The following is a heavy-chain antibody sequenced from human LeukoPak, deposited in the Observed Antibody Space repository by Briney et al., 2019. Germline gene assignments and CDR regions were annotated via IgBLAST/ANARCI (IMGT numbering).Heavy chain of an antibody. V-gene: IGHV3-33*06. CDR3: AKDFQGGAYFDY. J-gene: IGHJ4*02. CDR2: IWYDGSNK. D-gene: IGHD3-16*01. CDR1: GFIFSNYG. Sequence: GGSLRLSCAASGFIFSNYGMHWVRQAPGKGLEWVAVIWYDGSNKYYADSVKGRFTVSRDNSKNTLYLQMSSLRAEDTAVYYCAKDFQGGAYFDYWGQGTLVTVSS.